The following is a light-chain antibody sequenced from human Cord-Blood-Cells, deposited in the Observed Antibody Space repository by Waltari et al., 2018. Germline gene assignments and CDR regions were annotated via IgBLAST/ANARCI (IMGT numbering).Light chain of an antibody. V-gene: IGKV3-20*01. J-gene: IGKJ2*01. CDR3: QQYGSSPNT. Sequence: IVLTQSPGTLSLSPVERATLSCRASQSVSSSYLAWYQQKPGQAPRLLIYGASSRATGIPDRFSGSGSGTDFTLTISRLEPEDFAVYYCQQYGSSPNTFGQGTKLEIK. CDR2: GAS. CDR1: QSVSSSY.